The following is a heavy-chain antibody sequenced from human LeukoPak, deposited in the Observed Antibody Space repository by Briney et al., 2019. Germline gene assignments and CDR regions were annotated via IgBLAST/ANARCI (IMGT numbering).Heavy chain of an antibody. J-gene: IGHJ5*02. D-gene: IGHD6-13*01. CDR1: GFTFSSYA. CDR2: ISDDGSKK. CDR3: ARERIAATGTGWFDP. Sequence: GRSLRLSCVASGFTFSSYAVHWVRQAPGKGLEWVAVISDDGSKKYYADSVKGRFTIYRDNSKNTLYLQMNSLRGEDTAVYYCARERIAATGTGWFDPWGQGTLLTVSS. V-gene: IGHV3-30*04.